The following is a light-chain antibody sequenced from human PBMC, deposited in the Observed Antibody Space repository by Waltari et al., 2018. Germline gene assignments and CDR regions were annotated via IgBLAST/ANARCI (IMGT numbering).Light chain of an antibody. CDR2: EVS. J-gene: IGLJ1*01. CDR3: CSYAGHSTYV. CDR1: SSDVGNYNL. V-gene: IGLV2-23*02. Sequence: QSALTQPASVSGSPGQSITISCTGTSSDVGNYNLVSWYQQHPGKAPKLMIYEVSQRPHGVCTRFSGSKSGNTASLTISGLQPEDETDYYCCSYAGHSTYVFGTGTKVTVL.